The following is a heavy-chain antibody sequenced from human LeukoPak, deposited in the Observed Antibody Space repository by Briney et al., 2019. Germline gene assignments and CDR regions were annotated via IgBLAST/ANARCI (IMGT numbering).Heavy chain of an antibody. CDR1: GSISGNY. D-gene: IGHD2-2*01. CDR2: IYTSGST. Sequence: SETLSLTCTVLGSISGNYWSWIRQPPGKELEWIGYIYTSGSTNYNPSLESRVTISVDTSKNQFSLDLRSVTAADTAVYYCARQKCTSTSCLTKNAFDIWGQGTMVTVSS. CDR3: ARQKCTSTSCLTKNAFDI. J-gene: IGHJ3*02. V-gene: IGHV4-4*09.